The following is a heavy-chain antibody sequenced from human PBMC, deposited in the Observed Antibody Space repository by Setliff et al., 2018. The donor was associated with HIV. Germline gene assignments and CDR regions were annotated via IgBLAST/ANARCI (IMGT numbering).Heavy chain of an antibody. CDR1: GFTFSTYA. Sequence: GSLRLSCAASGFTFSTYAMTWVRQAPGKGLEWASGISGGGGSTYYADSVKGRFTISRDNFKNTLYLQMNSLRAEDTAVYYCAKDRNRFYYDSSGYPDYWGQGTLVTVSS. D-gene: IGHD3-22*01. J-gene: IGHJ4*02. CDR3: AKDRNRFYYDSSGYPDY. CDR2: ISGGGGST. V-gene: IGHV3-23*01.